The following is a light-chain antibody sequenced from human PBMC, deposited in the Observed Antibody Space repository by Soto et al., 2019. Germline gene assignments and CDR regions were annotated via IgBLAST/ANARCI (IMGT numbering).Light chain of an antibody. V-gene: IGLV1-40*01. J-gene: IGLJ1*01. CDR1: SSNIGADYE. Sequence: QSVLTQPPSVSGAPGQRVTISRTGGSSNIGADYEVHWYQQLPGPAPKLLIYGNTNRPSGVPDRFSVSKSGSSASLAITGLQAEDEAEYYCQSYDSTMNCCVFVTGTKLTVL. CDR2: GNT. CDR3: QSYDSTMNCCV.